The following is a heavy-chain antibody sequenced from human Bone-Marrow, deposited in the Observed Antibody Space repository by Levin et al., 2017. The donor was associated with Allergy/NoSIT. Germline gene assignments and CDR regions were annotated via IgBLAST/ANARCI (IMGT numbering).Heavy chain of an antibody. J-gene: IGHJ4*02. CDR1: GFTFDKFY. D-gene: IGHD1-1*01. Sequence: GGSLRLSCAASGFTFDKFYINWVRQAPGKGLEWVANIRPDGSGESYADSVRGRFTISRDSATNSLYLQMNSLRVEDTALYFCGRVGCPDDQVDYWGQGTLVTVSS. CDR2: IRPDGSGE. V-gene: IGHV3-7*01. CDR3: GRVGCPDDQVDY.